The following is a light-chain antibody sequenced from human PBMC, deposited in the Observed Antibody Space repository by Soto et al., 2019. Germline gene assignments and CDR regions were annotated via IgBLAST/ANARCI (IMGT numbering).Light chain of an antibody. Sequence: QSALNQPASVSGSPGPSITISCTGTSSDVGGYNYVSWYQQHPGKAPKLMIYDVSNRPSGVSNRFSGSKSGNTASLTISGVQAEDEADYYCSSYTSSSTYVFGTGTKLTVL. CDR3: SSYTSSSTYV. V-gene: IGLV2-14*01. CDR2: DVS. J-gene: IGLJ1*01. CDR1: SSDVGGYNY.